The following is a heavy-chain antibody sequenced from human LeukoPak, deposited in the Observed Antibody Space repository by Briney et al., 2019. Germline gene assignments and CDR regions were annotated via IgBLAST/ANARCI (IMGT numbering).Heavy chain of an antibody. CDR1: GFTFSDYY. CDR2: INHSGST. V-gene: IGHV4-34*01. Sequence: GSLRLSCAASGFTFSDYYMSWIRQAPGKGLEWIGEINHSGSTNYNPSLKSRITISVDTSKNQFSLKLSSVTAADTAVYYCASGYYMDVWGKGTTVTISS. CDR3: ASGYYMDV. J-gene: IGHJ6*03.